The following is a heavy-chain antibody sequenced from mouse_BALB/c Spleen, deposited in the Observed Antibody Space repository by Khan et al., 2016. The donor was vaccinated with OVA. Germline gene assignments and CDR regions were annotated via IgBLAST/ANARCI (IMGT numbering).Heavy chain of an antibody. V-gene: IGHV1S137*01. Sequence: QVQLKQSGAELVRPGVSVKISCKGSGYIFTDFSMHWVKRSYAKSLEWIGVISTYYGDSIYNQNFKDKATLTVEKSSSTAYMELARLTSEDSAIYYCARGSGNYRFAYWGQGTLVTVSA. CDR1: GYIFTDFS. CDR2: ISTYYGDS. CDR3: ARGSGNYRFAY. J-gene: IGHJ3*01. D-gene: IGHD2-1*01.